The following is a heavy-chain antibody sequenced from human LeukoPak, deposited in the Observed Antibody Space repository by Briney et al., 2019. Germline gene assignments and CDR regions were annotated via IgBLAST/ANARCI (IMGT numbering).Heavy chain of an antibody. Sequence: PGGSLRLSCAASGFTFGSYDMNGVREAPGKGLEWVSVVYMGGTTYYADSVKGRFTISRDSTKNTIYLQMNNLRAEDTAVYYCARGLLRDGYTYTYSFDYWGQGALVTVSS. CDR3: ARGLLRDGYTYTYSFDY. CDR2: VYMGGTT. V-gene: IGHV3-66*01. J-gene: IGHJ4*02. CDR1: GFTFGSYD. D-gene: IGHD5-18*01.